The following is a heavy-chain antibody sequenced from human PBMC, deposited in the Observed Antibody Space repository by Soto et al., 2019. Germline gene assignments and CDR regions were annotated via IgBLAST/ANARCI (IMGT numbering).Heavy chain of an antibody. CDR3: AKEFGSTWIDH. CDR2: MSYDGTKE. CDR1: GFTLTTYG. V-gene: IGHV3-30*18. D-gene: IGHD6-13*01. J-gene: IGHJ4*02. Sequence: GGSLRLSCAASGFTLTTYGMHWVRQAPGKGLEWVATMSYDGTKEYYADSVKGRFTISRDSSRNTLFLQLNSLRAEDTAVYYCAKEFGSTWIDHWGEGTLVTVSS.